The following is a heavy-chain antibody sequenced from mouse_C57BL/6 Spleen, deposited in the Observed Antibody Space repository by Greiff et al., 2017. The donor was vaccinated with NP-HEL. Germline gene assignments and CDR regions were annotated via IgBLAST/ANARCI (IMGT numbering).Heavy chain of an antibody. Sequence: QVQLQQPGAELVRPGSSVKLSCKASGYTFTSYWMDWVKQRPGQGLEWIGNIYPSDSETHYNQKFKDKATLTVDKSSSTAYMQLSSLTSEDSAVYYCARGYGSSYYYWGQGTTLTVSS. D-gene: IGHD1-1*01. V-gene: IGHV1-61*01. CDR1: GYTFTSYW. J-gene: IGHJ2*01. CDR3: ARGYGSSYYY. CDR2: IYPSDSET.